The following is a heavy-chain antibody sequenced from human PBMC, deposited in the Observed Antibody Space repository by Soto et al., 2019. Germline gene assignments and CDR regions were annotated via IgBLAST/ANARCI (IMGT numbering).Heavy chain of an antibody. Sequence: ASVKVSCKASGYTFTGYYMHWVRQASGQGLEWMGWINPNSGGPNYAQKFQGWVTMTRDTSISTAYMELSRLRSDDTAVYYCARDHDSSGYYFAFDIWGQVTMVTVSS. V-gene: IGHV1-2*04. J-gene: IGHJ3*02. CDR1: GYTFTGYY. D-gene: IGHD3-22*01. CDR3: ARDHDSSGYYFAFDI. CDR2: INPNSGGP.